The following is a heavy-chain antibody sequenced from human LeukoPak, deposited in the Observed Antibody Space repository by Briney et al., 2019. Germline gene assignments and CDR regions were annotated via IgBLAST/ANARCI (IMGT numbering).Heavy chain of an antibody. CDR2: IWYDGSNK. CDR3: AKDIVVVPAATTP. CDR1: GFTFSSYG. J-gene: IGHJ5*02. Sequence: PGRSLRLSCAASGFTFSSYGMHWVRQAPGKGLEWVAVIWYDGSNKYYADSVKGRFTISRDNSKNTLYLQMNSLRAEDTAVYYCAKDIVVVPAATTPWGQGTLVTVSS. D-gene: IGHD2-2*01. V-gene: IGHV3-33*06.